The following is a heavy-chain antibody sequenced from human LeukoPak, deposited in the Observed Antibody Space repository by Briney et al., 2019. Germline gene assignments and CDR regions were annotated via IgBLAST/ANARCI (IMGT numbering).Heavy chain of an antibody. Sequence: GSLRLSCAVSGFTCISCLMNWVRQAPGKGLEWVATVNEDGTAKFYVDSVKGRFTIFRDNTRSSLDLQMNSLTVEDTAMYYCEAPATAWGQGTLVTVSS. CDR3: EAPATA. CDR1: GFTCISCL. V-gene: IGHV3-7*01. CDR2: VNEDGTAK. J-gene: IGHJ5*02.